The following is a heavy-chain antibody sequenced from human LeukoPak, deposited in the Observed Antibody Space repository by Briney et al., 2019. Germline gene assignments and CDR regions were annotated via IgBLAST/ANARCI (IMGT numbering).Heavy chain of an antibody. V-gene: IGHV3-11*04. D-gene: IGHD2-2*01. CDR2: ISSSTATI. J-gene: IGHJ4*02. CDR1: GFTFSAYY. Sequence: RAGGSLRLSCAASGFTFSAYYMSWIRQAPGKGLEWVSYISSSTATIYYADTVKGRFTISRDNAKNSLYLQMNSLRGEDTAVYYCARDVSRSGGLFAVEPVVHPTPDYWGQGTLVTVSS. CDR3: ARDVSRSGGLFAVEPVVHPTPDY.